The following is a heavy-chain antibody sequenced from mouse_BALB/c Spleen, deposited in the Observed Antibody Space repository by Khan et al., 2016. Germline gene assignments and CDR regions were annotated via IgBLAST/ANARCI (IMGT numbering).Heavy chain of an antibody. CDR3: ARWGDYDWGVYY. J-gene: IGHJ2*01. Sequence: QVQLMQSGAELMKPGASVKISCKATGYTFSSYWIEWVKQRPGHGLEWIGEILPGSGSTNYNEKFKGKVTFTGDTSSNTAYLQLSSLTSEDSAVYYCARWGDYDWGVYYWGQGTTLTVSS. D-gene: IGHD2-4*01. V-gene: IGHV1-9*01. CDR1: GYTFSSYW. CDR2: ILPGSGST.